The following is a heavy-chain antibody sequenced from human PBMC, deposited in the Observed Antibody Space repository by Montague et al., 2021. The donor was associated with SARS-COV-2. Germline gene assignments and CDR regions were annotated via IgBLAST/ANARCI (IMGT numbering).Heavy chain of an antibody. CDR3: ARGSRVIAPTLRSGMDV. D-gene: IGHD2-21*01. Sequence: TLSLTCSVSGDSINSGPYFWNWIRQPAGKGLEWIGRTYTRGGTHSNPSLESRVTISTGTSKNQLSLDFSSVTVADTAVYYCARGSRVIAPTLRSGMDVWGQGTTVTVSS. CDR2: TYTRGGT. V-gene: IGHV4-61*02. CDR1: GDSINSGPYF. J-gene: IGHJ6*02.